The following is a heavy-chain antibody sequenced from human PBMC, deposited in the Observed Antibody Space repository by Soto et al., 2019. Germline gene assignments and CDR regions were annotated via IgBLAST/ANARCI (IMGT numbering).Heavy chain of an antibody. D-gene: IGHD3-10*01. V-gene: IGHV4-34*01. CDR1: GGPFNDYF. J-gene: IGHJ5*02. CDR3: ARGRRASMLRGLDP. CDR2: INHSGST. Sequence: QVQLQQWGAGLLKPSETLSLTCAVSGGPFNDYFWSWILQSPGKWLAWIGEINHSGSTKYNPAIKSRATISVDTSKDQFPLYITVVSAADRGVYCCARGRRASMLRGLDPWGQGTLVTVSS.